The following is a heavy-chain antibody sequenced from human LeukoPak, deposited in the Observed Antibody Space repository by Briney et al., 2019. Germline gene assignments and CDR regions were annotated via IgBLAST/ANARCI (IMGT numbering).Heavy chain of an antibody. Sequence: GGSLRLSCAASGFTFSSYAIHWVRQAPGKGLEWVAVISYDGSNKYYADSVKGRFAISRDNSKNTLYLQMNSLRAEDTAVYYCARETGSAVGSTDFDYWGQGTLVTVSS. J-gene: IGHJ4*02. V-gene: IGHV3-30*09. CDR2: ISYDGSNK. D-gene: IGHD4-17*01. CDR1: GFTFSSYA. CDR3: ARETGSAVGSTDFDY.